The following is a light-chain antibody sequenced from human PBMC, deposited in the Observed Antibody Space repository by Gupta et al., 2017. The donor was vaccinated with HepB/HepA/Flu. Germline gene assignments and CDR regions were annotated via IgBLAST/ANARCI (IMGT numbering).Light chain of an antibody. J-gene: IGKJ4*01. V-gene: IGKV1D-13*01. CDR3: QQFNDYPLT. Sequence: AIQLTQSPPSLSASVGDRVTITCRASQGISSALAWYQQKPGKAPNLLIYDASSLESGVPSRFSGSGFGTDFTLTISSLQPEDFATYYCQQFNDYPLTFGGGTKVEIK. CDR2: DAS. CDR1: QGISSA.